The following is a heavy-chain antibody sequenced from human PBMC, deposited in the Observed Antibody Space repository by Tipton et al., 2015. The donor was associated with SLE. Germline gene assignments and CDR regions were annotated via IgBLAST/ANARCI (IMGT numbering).Heavy chain of an antibody. D-gene: IGHD5-12*01. CDR1: GFTFSSYA. Sequence: SLRLSCAAPGFTFSSYAMHWVRQAPGKGLEWVAVISYDGSNKYYADSVKGRFTISRDNSKNTLYLQMNSLRAEDTAVYYCARSLAYYGMDVWGQGTTVTVSS. J-gene: IGHJ6*02. CDR3: ARSLAYYGMDV. CDR2: ISYDGSNK. V-gene: IGHV3-30*04.